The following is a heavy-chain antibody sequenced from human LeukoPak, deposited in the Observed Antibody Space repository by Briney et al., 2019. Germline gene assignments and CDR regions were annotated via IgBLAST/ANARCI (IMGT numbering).Heavy chain of an antibody. CDR2: INPNSGGT. J-gene: IGHJ4*02. CDR1: GYTFTSYD. CDR3: ARDFRSRYSSSWYYFDY. D-gene: IGHD6-13*01. Sequence: ASVKVSCKASGYTFTSYDINWVRQATGQGLEWMGWINPNSGGTNYAQKFQGRVTMTRDTSISTAYMELSRLRSDDTAVYYCARDFRSRYSSSWYYFDYWGQGTLVTVSS. V-gene: IGHV1-2*02.